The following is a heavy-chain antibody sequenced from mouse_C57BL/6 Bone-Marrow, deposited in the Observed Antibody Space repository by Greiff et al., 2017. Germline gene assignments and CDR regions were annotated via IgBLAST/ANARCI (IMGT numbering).Heavy chain of an antibody. CDR2: ISSGGDYI. Sequence: DVMLVESGEGLVKPGGSLKLSCAASGFTFSSYAMSWVRQTPEKRLEWVAYISSGGDYIYYADTVKGRYTFSTDNARNTLYLQMSSLKSEDTAMYYCTRPLYGSSGYFDVWGTGTTVTVSS. J-gene: IGHJ1*03. D-gene: IGHD1-1*01. V-gene: IGHV5-9-1*02. CDR3: TRPLYGSSGYFDV. CDR1: GFTFSSYA.